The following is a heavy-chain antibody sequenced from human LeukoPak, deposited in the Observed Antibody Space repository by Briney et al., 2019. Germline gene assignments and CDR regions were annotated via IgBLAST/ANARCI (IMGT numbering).Heavy chain of an antibody. CDR3: AREGVAVAGTDYYYYYYGMDV. D-gene: IGHD6-19*01. J-gene: IGHJ6*02. V-gene: IGHV4-59*12. CDR2: IYYSGST. Sequence: SETLSLTCTVSGGSISTYYWSWIRQPPGKGLEWIGYIYYSGSTNYNPSLKSRVTISVDTSKNQFSLKLSSVTAADTAVYYCAREGVAVAGTDYYYYYYGMDVWGQGTTVTVSS. CDR1: GGSISTYY.